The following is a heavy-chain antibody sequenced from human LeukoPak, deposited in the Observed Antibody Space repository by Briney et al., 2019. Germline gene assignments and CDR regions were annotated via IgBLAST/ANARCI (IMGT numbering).Heavy chain of an antibody. J-gene: IGHJ4*02. Sequence: GASVKVSCKASGYTFTSYGISWVRQAPGQGLEWMGRISVNNGNTNYARKLQGRVTMTTDTSTNTAYMEMRSLRTDDTAVYYCARDPGLKRYSGSYGFDYWGQGTLVTVSS. D-gene: IGHD1-26*01. CDR1: GYTFTSYG. CDR2: ISVNNGNT. V-gene: IGHV1-18*01. CDR3: ARDPGLKRYSGSYGFDY.